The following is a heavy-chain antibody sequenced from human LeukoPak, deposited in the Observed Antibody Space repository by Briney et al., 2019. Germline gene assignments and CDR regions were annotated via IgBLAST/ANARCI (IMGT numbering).Heavy chain of an antibody. V-gene: IGHV3-21*01. Sequence: GGSLRLSCAASGFTFSSYSMIWVRQAPGKGLEWVSSISSSSSYIYYADSVKGRFTISRDNAKNSLYLQMNSLRAEDTAAYYCARAPHPTVAAPFDYWGQGTLVTVSS. D-gene: IGHD4-23*01. J-gene: IGHJ4*02. CDR1: GFTFSSYS. CDR3: ARAPHPTVAAPFDY. CDR2: ISSSSSYI.